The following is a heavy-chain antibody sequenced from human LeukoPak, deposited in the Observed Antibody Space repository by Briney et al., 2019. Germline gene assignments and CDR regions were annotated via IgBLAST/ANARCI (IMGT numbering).Heavy chain of an antibody. V-gene: IGHV4-59*02. J-gene: IGHJ4*02. D-gene: IGHD7-27*01. CDR1: RGSVSNYY. CDR2: IYYTET. CDR3: ATRKLGNDY. Sequence: SETLSLTCTVSRGSVSNYYCSWIRQSPGKGLEWIGYIYYTETSYNPSLNSRVTISADTSKNQFSMKLYSVTAADTAVYYCATRKLGNDYWGQGTLVTVSS.